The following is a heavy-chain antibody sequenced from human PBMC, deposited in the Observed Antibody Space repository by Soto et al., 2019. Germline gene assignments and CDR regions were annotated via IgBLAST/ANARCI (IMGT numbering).Heavy chain of an antibody. V-gene: IGHV3-33*01. CDR1: GVTFSSYG. CDR3: ARDRDPWPAAGFLFDP. CDR2: ICYDGSNK. J-gene: IGHJ5*02. Sequence: QVQLVESGGGVFQPGRSLRLSCAASGVTFSSYGMHWVRQAPGKGLEWVAVICYDGSNKYYADSVKGRFTISRDNSKNTLYLQMNSLRAEDTAVYYCARDRDPWPAAGFLFDPWGQGTLVTVSS. D-gene: IGHD2-2*01.